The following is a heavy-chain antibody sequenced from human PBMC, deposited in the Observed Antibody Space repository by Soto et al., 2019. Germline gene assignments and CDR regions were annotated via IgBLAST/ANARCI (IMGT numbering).Heavy chain of an antibody. CDR1: GGSISSGGYY. V-gene: IGHV4-31*03. Sequence: ASETLSLTCTVSGGSISSGGYYWSWIRQHPGKGLEWIGYIYYSGSTYYNPSLKSRVTISVDTSKNQFSLKLSSVTAADTAVYYCARDLIDTENYYYGMDVWGQGTTVTVSS. CDR2: IYYSGST. J-gene: IGHJ6*02. D-gene: IGHD2-2*02. CDR3: ARDLIDTENYYYGMDV.